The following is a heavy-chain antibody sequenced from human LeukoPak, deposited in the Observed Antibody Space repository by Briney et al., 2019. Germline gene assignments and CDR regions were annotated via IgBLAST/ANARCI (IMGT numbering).Heavy chain of an antibody. CDR3: ARDGSSRRTFDP. CDR2: INPNTGTT. D-gene: IGHD6-13*01. V-gene: IGHV1-2*02. CDR1: GYTFTGDY. Sequence: GASVTVSCEASGYTFTGDYMYWVRQVPGQGLEWMGWINPNTGTTNYAQKFQGRVSMTRDTSITTAYMELHSLTPDDTAVYYCARDGSSRRTFDPWGQGTLVTVSS. J-gene: IGHJ5*02.